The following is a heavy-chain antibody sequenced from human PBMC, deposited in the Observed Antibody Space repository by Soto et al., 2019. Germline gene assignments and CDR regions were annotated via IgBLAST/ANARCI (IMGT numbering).Heavy chain of an antibody. CDR1: VGSINTFY. Sequence: SETLSLTCTVSVGSINTFYWTWVRQPAGKGLEWIGRIFSSGSTSFNPSLESRVAMSVDTSKNHFSLNLSSVTAADMAVYYCAREGSYSAYNFAHGIQLWSFDFWGQGALVTVSS. J-gene: IGHJ4*02. D-gene: IGHD5-12*01. CDR2: IFSSGST. CDR3: AREGSYSAYNFAHGIQLWSFDF. V-gene: IGHV4-4*07.